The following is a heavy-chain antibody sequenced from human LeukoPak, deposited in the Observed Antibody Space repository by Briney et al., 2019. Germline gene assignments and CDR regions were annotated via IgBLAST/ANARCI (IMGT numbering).Heavy chain of an antibody. CDR1: GFTFSSYG. V-gene: IGHV3-30*02. Sequence: GGSLRLSCAASGFTFSSYGMHWVRQAPGKGLEWVAVIWYGGSNKYYADSVKGRFTISRDNSKNTLYLQMNSLRAEDTAIYYCAKDSEGAAAGPVRDYYMDVWGKGTTVTVSS. J-gene: IGHJ6*03. CDR2: IWYGGSNK. CDR3: AKDSEGAAAGPVRDYYMDV. D-gene: IGHD6-13*01.